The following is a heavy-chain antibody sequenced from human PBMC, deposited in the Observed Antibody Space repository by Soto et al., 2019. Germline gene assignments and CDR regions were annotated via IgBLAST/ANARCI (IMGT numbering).Heavy chain of an antibody. CDR3: ARSTGRRQAPRYDFGLDV. J-gene: IGHJ6*02. CDR2: ISSSGAYT. CDR1: GFRVSDNY. V-gene: IGHV3-11*06. Sequence: QVQLEESGGGLVEPGGSLRLSCAASGFRVSDNYMTWIRQAPGQGLEWVSYISSSGAYTNYADSVKGRFTISKDNAKNSLSLQMDSLRGEDTAVYFCARSTGRRQAPRYDFGLDVWGQGTTVTVSS.